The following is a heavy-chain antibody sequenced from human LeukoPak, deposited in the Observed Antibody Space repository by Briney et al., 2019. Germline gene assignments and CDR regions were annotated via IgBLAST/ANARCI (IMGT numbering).Heavy chain of an antibody. CDR2: IHYSGST. D-gene: IGHD2/OR15-2a*01. V-gene: IGHV4-59*01. CDR3: ARISGLLSL. J-gene: IGHJ3*01. CDR1: GVSISTYY. Sequence: SETLSLTCTVSGVSISTYYWSWIRQPPGKGLEWIGYIHYSGSTLYSPSLKSRVTTSVDTSKNHFSLRLNSVTAADTAVYYCARISGLLSLWGQGTMVTVSS.